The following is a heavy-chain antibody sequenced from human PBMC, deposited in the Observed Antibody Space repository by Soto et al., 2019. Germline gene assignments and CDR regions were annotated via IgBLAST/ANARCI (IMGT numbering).Heavy chain of an antibody. CDR1: GFTFSNYA. D-gene: IGHD1-26*01. CDR3: ATSLVGASAFDY. Sequence: GGSLRLSCAASGFTFSNYAMSWVRQAPGKGLEWVSAISSTGGSTWYADSVEDRFTISRDNAKNSLFLQMDSLRVGDTAIYYCATSLVGASAFDYWGRGTLVTVSS. CDR2: ISSTGGST. V-gene: IGHV3-23*01. J-gene: IGHJ4*02.